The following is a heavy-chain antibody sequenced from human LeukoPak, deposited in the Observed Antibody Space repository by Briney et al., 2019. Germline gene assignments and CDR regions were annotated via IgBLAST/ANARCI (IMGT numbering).Heavy chain of an antibody. CDR2: INHSGST. V-gene: IGHV4-34*01. CDR3: AKSNGYGLVDI. D-gene: IGHD3-10*01. CDR1: GGSFSDYY. Sequence: SETLSLTCAVYGGSFSDYYWTWIRQPPGKGLEWIAEINHSGSTNYNPSLKSRVTISVDTSKNQFSLKLSSVTAADTAVYYCAKSNGYGLVDIWGQGTMVTVSS. J-gene: IGHJ3*02.